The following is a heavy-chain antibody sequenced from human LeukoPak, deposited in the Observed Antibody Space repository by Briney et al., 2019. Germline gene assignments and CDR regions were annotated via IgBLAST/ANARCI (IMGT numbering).Heavy chain of an antibody. D-gene: IGHD2-2*01. J-gene: IGHJ5*02. CDR2: VGSSGGDT. CDR1: GFTFSSIG. V-gene: IGHV3-23*01. CDR3: ARGGGSCCPA. Sequence: GGSLRLSCTASGFTFSSIGVSWVRQAPGKGLEWVSSVGSSGGDTYYADSVRGRFTISRDNSKNTLYLQMNNLRAEDTAVYYCARGGGSCCPAWGQGTLVTVSS.